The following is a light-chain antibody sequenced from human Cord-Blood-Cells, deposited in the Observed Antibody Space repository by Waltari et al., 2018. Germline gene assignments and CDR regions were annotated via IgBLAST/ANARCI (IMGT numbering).Light chain of an antibody. CDR3: MQALQTPRT. CDR2: LGS. V-gene: IGKV2-28*01. Sequence: DIVMTQSPLSLPVTPGEPASIPCRSSQSLLSSNGYNYWDWYLQKPGQSHQLLLYLGSNRASGVPDRFRGSVSCTDFTLKISRVEAEDVVVYYCMQALQTPRTFGQGTKVEIK. CDR1: QSLLSSNGYNY. J-gene: IGKJ1*01.